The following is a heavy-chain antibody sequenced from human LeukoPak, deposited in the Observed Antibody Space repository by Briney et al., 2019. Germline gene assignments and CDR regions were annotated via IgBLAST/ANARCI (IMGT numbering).Heavy chain of an antibody. CDR1: GFTFSRYW. V-gene: IGHV3-74*01. CDR2: INTDGRTI. J-gene: IGHJ3*02. D-gene: IGHD3-22*01. CDR3: ARDRGGAYYYDSSAENDAFDI. Sequence: GGSLRLSCAASGFTFSRYWMHWVRQAPGKGLVWVSRINTDGRTITYADSVKGRFTISRDNAKNTLYLQMNSLRAEDTAVYYCARDRGGAYYYDSSAENDAFDIWGQGTMVTVSS.